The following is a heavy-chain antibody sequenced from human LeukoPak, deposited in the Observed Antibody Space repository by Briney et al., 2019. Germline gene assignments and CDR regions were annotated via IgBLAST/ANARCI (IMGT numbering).Heavy chain of an antibody. Sequence: SETLSLTCAVSGGSFSGYYWSWIRQPPGKGLEWIGEINHSGSTNYNPSLKSRVTISVDTSKNQFSLKLSSVTAADTAVYYCARGTIPSWFDPWGQGTLVTVSS. CDR1: GGSFSGYY. CDR2: INHSGST. CDR3: ARGTIPSWFDP. D-gene: IGHD3-3*01. V-gene: IGHV4-34*01. J-gene: IGHJ5*02.